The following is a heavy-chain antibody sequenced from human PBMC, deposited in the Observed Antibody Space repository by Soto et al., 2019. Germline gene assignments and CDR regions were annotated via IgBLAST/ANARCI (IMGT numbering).Heavy chain of an antibody. J-gene: IGHJ4*02. D-gene: IGHD3-9*01. Sequence: PGGSLRLSCAASGVGFNKYWMTWVRQAPGKGLEWVANIKPDGSDKYYVDSVRGRFTISRDNAKNSLYLQMNSLRAEDTAMYYCMTKTGYDSGDYWGQGTLVTVSS. CDR1: GVGFNKYW. CDR2: IKPDGSDK. CDR3: MTKTGYDSGDY. V-gene: IGHV3-7*05.